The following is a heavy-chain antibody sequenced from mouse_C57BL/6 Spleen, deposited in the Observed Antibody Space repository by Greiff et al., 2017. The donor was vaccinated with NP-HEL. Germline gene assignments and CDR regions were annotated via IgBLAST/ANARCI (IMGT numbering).Heavy chain of an antibody. D-gene: IGHD1-1*01. V-gene: IGHV5-17*01. CDR2: ISSGSSTI. CDR1: GFTFSDYG. Sequence: EVQVVESGGGLVKPGGSLKLSCAASGFTFSDYGMHWVRQAPEKGLEWVAYISSGSSTIYYADTVKGRFTISRDNAKNTLFLQMTSLTSEDTAMYYCARDYYGSSYGGYFDVWGTETAVTVSS. CDR3: ARDYYGSSYGGYFDV. J-gene: IGHJ1*03.